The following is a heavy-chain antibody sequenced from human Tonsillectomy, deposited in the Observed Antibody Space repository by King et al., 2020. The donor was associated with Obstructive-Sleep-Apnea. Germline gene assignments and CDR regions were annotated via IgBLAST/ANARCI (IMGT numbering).Heavy chain of an antibody. CDR3: ASGESWFGELLPDY. CDR1: GGSFSGYY. Sequence: VQLQQWGAGLLKPSETLSLTCAVSGGSFSGYYWSWIRQPPGKGLEWIGEINHSGSTNYNPSLKSRVTISVDTSKNQFSLKLSSVTAADTAVYYCASGESWFGELLPDYWGQGTLVTVSS. V-gene: IGHV4-34*01. D-gene: IGHD3-10*01. CDR2: INHSGST. J-gene: IGHJ4*02.